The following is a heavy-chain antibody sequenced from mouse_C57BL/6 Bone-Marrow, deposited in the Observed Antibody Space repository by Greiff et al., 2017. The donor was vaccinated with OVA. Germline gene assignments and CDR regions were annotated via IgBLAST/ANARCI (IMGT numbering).Heavy chain of an antibody. CDR3: AREGRYSYAMDY. CDR1: GYTFTSYW. Sequence: VQLQQPGAELVKPGASVKLSCKASGYTFTSYWMQWVKQRPGQGLEWIGEIDPSDSYTNYNQKFKGKATLTVDTASSTAYMHLSRLTSEDSAVYYCAREGRYSYAMDYWGQGTSVTVSS. CDR2: IDPSDSYT. J-gene: IGHJ4*01. V-gene: IGHV1-50*01.